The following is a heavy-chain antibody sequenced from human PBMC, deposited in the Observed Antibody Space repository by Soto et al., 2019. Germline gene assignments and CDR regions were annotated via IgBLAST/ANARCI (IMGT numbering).Heavy chain of an antibody. CDR1: GGSINSGDYY. V-gene: IGHV4-30-4*01. CDR3: ARHRMSNYDFWSGYSNYYYYYGMDV. Sequence: SETLSLTCTVSGGSINSGDYYWSWIRQPPGKGLERIGYIYYSGTTYYNKSLKSRVAKSVDTSKKQYSMKLSSVTAADTAVYYCARHRMSNYDFWSGYSNYYYYYGMDVWGQGTTVT. CDR2: IYYSGTT. D-gene: IGHD3-3*01. J-gene: IGHJ6*02.